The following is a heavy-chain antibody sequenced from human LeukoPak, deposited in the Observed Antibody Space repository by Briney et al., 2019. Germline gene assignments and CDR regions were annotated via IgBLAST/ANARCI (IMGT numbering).Heavy chain of an antibody. J-gene: IGHJ4*02. D-gene: IGHD4-17*01. Sequence: SETLSLTCTVSGGSISSYYWGWIRQPPGKGLEWIGSIYYSGSTYYNPSLKSRVTISVDTSKNQFSLKLSSVTAADTAVYYCARQSTTVMDFDYWGQGTLVTVSS. CDR1: GGSISSYY. CDR2: IYYSGST. CDR3: ARQSTTVMDFDY. V-gene: IGHV4-39*01.